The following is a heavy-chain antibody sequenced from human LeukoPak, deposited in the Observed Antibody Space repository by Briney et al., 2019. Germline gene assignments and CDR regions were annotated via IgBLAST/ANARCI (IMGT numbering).Heavy chain of an antibody. CDR1: GFPFTYTW. D-gene: IGHD3-10*01. CDR3: SRGHYGR. CDR2: IKGKSHGGTT. Sequence: SPGGSLRLSCAASGFPFTYTWMNWVRQAPGKGLEWVGHIKGKSHGGTTEYAAPVKGRFTISRDDSKSTLYLQMTSLNTDDTAVYYCSRGHYGRWGQGTLVTVPS. V-gene: IGHV3-15*01. J-gene: IGHJ4*02.